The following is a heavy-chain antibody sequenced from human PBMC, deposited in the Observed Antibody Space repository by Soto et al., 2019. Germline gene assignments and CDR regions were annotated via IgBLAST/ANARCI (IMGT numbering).Heavy chain of an antibody. CDR1: GYTFTSYA. V-gene: IGHV1-18*01. D-gene: IGHD1-26*01. J-gene: IGHJ4*02. CDR2: IIAYNGNT. CDR3: AKDGLEVGATTLAPFDY. Sequence: EASVKVSCKASGYTFTSYAISWVRQAPGQGLEWMGWIIAYNGNTKYAQKLQGRVTMTTDTSTSTAFMELRSLRSDDTAVYYCAKDGLEVGATTLAPFDYWGQGTLVTVSS.